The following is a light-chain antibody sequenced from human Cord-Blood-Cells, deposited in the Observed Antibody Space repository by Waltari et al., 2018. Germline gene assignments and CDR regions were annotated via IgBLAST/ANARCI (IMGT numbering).Light chain of an antibody. Sequence: QSALTQPASVPGSPGQSITSSCTGTSSDVGSYNLVPWYQQHPGKAPKLMIYEGSKRPSGVSNRFSGSKSGNTASLTISGLQAEDEADYYCCSYAGSSTWVFGGGTKLTVL. CDR1: SSDVGSYNL. V-gene: IGLV2-23*01. CDR2: EGS. J-gene: IGLJ3*02. CDR3: CSYAGSSTWV.